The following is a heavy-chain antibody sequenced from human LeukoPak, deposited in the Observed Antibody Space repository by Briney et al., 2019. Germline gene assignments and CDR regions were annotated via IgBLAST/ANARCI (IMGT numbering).Heavy chain of an antibody. Sequence: PGGSLRLSCAASGFTFSSYAMSWVRQAPGKGLEWVAVIWYDGSNKYYADSVKGRFTISRDNSRNTLYLQMNSLRAEDTAVYYCARDLGQLDFDYWGQGTLVTVSS. CDR2: IWYDGSNK. D-gene: IGHD6-13*01. V-gene: IGHV3-33*08. CDR1: GFTFSSYA. CDR3: ARDLGQLDFDY. J-gene: IGHJ4*02.